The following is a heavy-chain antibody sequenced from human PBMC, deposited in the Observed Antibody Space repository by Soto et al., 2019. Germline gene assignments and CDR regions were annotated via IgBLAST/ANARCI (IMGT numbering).Heavy chain of an antibody. V-gene: IGHV1-18*01. CDR3: ARGAGYSYGFSEAWFAP. J-gene: IGHJ5*02. CDR1: GDSFTSYG. D-gene: IGHD5-18*01. CDR2: ISASNGNT. Sequence: AAVKVSFKAGGDSFTSYGFSWVRQAPGQGLEWMGLISASNGNTNYAQKLQGRVTMTTDTSTSTAYMELSSLRSADTAVYYCARGAGYSYGFSEAWFAPRGHGTLDTVPS.